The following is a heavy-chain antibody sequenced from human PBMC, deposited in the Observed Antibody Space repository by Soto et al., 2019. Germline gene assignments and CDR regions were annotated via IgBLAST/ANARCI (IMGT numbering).Heavy chain of an antibody. V-gene: IGHV3-23*01. J-gene: IGHJ4*02. CDR1: GFTFSSYT. CDR2: ITGSGRST. D-gene: IGHD5-12*01. Sequence: EVQLLESGGGLLQPGGSLRLSCAASGFTFSSYTIHWVRQAPGKRLEWVSAITGSGRSTYYADSVRGRSIISRDNVKNILYLQMNSLSADDTAVYYCAKLLSGYDFKDFWGQGTLVTVSA. CDR3: AKLLSGYDFKDF.